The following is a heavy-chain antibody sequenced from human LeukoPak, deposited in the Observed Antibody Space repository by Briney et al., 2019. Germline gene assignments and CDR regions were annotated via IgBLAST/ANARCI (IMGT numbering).Heavy chain of an antibody. CDR3: RRVLHWFDP. CDR2: IRSKAYGGTT. CDR1: GFTFGDYA. Sequence: PGRSLRLSCLATGFTFGDYAMSWVRQAPGKGLEWVGFIRSKAYGGTTEYAASVKGRFTISRDDSKSIAYLQMNSLKTEDTAVYYCRRVLHWFDPWGQGTLVTVSS. J-gene: IGHJ5*02. D-gene: IGHD2-8*02. V-gene: IGHV3-49*04.